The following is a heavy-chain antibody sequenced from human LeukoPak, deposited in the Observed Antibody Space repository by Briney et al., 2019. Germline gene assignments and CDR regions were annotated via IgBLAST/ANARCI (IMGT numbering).Heavy chain of an antibody. Sequence: ASVKVSCKASGYTFTGYYMHWVRQAPGQGLEWMGWINPNSGGTNYAQKFQGWVTMTRDTSTSTVHMELSGLRSEDTAVYYCARDQEGFDYWGQGTLVTVSS. V-gene: IGHV1-2*04. CDR3: ARDQEGFDY. J-gene: IGHJ4*02. CDR2: INPNSGGT. CDR1: GYTFTGYY.